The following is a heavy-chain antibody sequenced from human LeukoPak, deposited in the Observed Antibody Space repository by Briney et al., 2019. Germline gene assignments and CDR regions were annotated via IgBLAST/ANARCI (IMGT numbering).Heavy chain of an antibody. J-gene: IGHJ4*02. V-gene: IGHV4-61*05. Sequence: PSETLSLTCTVSGGSIRSSSYYWGWIRQHPGKGLEWIGYIYYSGSTNYNPSLKSRVTISVDTSKNQFSLKLSSVTAADTAVYYCARWQWLVVGGFDYWGQGTLVTVSS. CDR3: ARWQWLVVGGFDY. CDR1: GGSIRSSSYY. D-gene: IGHD6-19*01. CDR2: IYYSGST.